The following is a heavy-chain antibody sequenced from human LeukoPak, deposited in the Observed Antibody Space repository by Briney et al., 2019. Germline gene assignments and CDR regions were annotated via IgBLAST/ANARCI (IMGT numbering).Heavy chain of an antibody. J-gene: IGHJ6*03. CDR1: GGSFSGYY. Sequence: PSETLSLTCAVYGGSFSGYYWSWIRQPPGKGLEWIGEINHSGSTNYNPSLKSRVTISVDTSKNQFSLKLSSVTAADTAVYYCARGVPDYYGSGRYYNGYYYYYYMHVWGKGTAVTISS. CDR3: ARGVPDYYGSGRYYNGYYYYYYMHV. CDR2: INHSGST. V-gene: IGHV4-34*01. D-gene: IGHD3-10*01.